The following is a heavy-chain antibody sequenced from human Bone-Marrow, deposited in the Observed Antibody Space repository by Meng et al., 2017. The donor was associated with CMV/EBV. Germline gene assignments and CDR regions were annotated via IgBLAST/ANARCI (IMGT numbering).Heavy chain of an antibody. CDR1: GFTFSSYA. V-gene: IGHV3-30*04. D-gene: IGHD6-13*01. J-gene: IGHJ4*02. CDR3: AKEARYSSSWYGALYDQ. CDR2: ISYDGSNK. Sequence: GGSLRLSCAASGFTFSSYAMHWVRQAPGKGLEWAAVISYDGSNKYYADSVKGRFTISRDNSKNTLFLQMNSLRAEDTAVYYCAKEARYSSSWYGALYDQWGQGTLVTVSS.